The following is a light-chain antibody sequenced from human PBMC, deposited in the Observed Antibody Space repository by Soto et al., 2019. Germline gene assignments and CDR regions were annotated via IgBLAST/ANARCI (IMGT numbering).Light chain of an antibody. J-gene: IGKJ1*01. V-gene: IGKV3-20*01. CDR1: QSVSTY. Sequence: EIVLTQSPGTLSLSPGERATLSCRASQSVSTYLAWYQQKPGQAPRLLISGASGRATGIPDRFSASGSGTDFTLTISRLEPEDSAVFYCHLYGASPPTFGQGTKVDI. CDR3: HLYGASPPT. CDR2: GAS.